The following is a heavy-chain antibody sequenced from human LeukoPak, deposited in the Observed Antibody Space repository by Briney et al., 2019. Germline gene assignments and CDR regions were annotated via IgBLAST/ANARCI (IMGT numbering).Heavy chain of an antibody. CDR2: IWYDGSNK. D-gene: IGHD3-16*01. CDR3: AKDLIDLRLGELPREGLFDY. V-gene: IGHV3-33*06. Sequence: PGGSLRLSCAASGFTFSSYGMHWVRQAPGKGLEGVAVIWYDGSNKYYEDSVKGRFTISRDNSKNTLYLQMNSLRAEDTAVYYCAKDLIDLRLGELPREGLFDYWGQGTLVTVSS. CDR1: GFTFSSYG. J-gene: IGHJ4*02.